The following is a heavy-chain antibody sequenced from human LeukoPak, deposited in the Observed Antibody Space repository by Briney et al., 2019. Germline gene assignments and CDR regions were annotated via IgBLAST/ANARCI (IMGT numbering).Heavy chain of an antibody. D-gene: IGHD2-2*01. V-gene: IGHV3-21*01. CDR2: ISSSSSYI. CDR3: AREAPSEDAFDI. J-gene: IGHJ3*02. Sequence: PGGSLRLSCAASGFSFSSYWMSWVRQAPGKGLEWVSSISSSSSYIYYADSVKGRFTISRDNAKNSLYLQMNSLRAEDTAVYYCAREAPSEDAFDIWGQGTMVTVSS. CDR1: GFSFSSYW.